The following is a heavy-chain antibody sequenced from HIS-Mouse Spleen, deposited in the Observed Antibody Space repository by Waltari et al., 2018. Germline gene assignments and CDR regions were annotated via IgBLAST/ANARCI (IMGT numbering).Heavy chain of an antibody. V-gene: IGHV3-43D*03. D-gene: IGHD3-10*01. CDR2: ISWDGGST. CDR3: AKDRDGSGSYSDY. Sequence: EVQLVESGGVVVRPGGSLRLSCAASGFPFDVYALHWVRRAPGKGLEWVSLISWDGGSTYYADSVKGRFTISRDNSKNSLYLQMNSLRAEDTALYYCAKDRDGSGSYSDYWGQGTLVTVSS. J-gene: IGHJ4*02. CDR1: GFPFDVYA.